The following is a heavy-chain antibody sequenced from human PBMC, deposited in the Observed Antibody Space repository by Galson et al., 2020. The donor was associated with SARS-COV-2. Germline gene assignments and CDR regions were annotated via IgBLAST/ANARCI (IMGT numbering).Heavy chain of an antibody. Sequence: ASVKVSCKASGYTFTGYYMHWVRQAPGQGLEWMGWINPNSGGTNYAQKFQGRVTMTRDTSISTAYMELSRLRSDDTAVYYCARVGGDARMGAENLFDYWGQGTLVTVSS. CDR2: INPNSGGT. D-gene: IGHD1-26*01. V-gene: IGHV1-2*02. J-gene: IGHJ4*02. CDR3: ARVGGDARMGAENLFDY. CDR1: GYTFTGYY.